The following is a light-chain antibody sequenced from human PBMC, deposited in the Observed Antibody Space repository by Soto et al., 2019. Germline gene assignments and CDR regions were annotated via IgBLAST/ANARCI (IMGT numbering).Light chain of an antibody. CDR1: QSVSSSY. J-gene: IGKJ2*01. Sequence: EIVLTQSPGTLSLSPGERATLSCRASQSVSSSYLAWYQQKPGQAPRRLISGASSRATGIPDRFRGSGSGTDFTLTISRLEPEDFAVYYCQQYGSSPPYTFGQGTKLEIK. CDR2: GAS. V-gene: IGKV3-20*01. CDR3: QQYGSSPPYT.